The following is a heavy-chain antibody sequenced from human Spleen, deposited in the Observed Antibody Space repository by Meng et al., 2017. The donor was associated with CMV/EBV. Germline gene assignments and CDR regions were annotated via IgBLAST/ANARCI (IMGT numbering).Heavy chain of an antibody. V-gene: IGHV4-4*02. CDR3: ARAYSYYYDSSGYIILHAFDI. D-gene: IGHD3-22*01. J-gene: IGHJ3*02. CDR2: IYHSGST. Sequence: SETLSLTCAVSGGSISSSNWWCWVRQPPGKGLEWIGEIYHSGSTNYNPSLKSRVTISVDTSKNQFSLKLSSVTAADTAVYYCARAYSYYYDSSGYIILHAFDIWGQGTMVTVSS. CDR1: GGSISSSNW.